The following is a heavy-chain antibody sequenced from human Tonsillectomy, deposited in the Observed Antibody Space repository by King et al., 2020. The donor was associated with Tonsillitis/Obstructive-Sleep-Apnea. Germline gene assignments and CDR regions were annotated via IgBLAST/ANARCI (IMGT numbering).Heavy chain of an antibody. CDR3: ARAKPKGYSSSWYGYAFDI. CDR2: IYYSGST. V-gene: IGHV4-31*03. D-gene: IGHD6-13*01. CDR1: GGSISSGGYY. J-gene: IGHJ3*02. Sequence: VQLQESGPGLVKPSQTLSLTCTVSGGSISSGGYYWSRIRQHPGKGLEWIGYIYYSGSTYYNPSLKSRVTISVDTSKNQFSLKLSSVTAADTAVYYCARAKPKGYSSSWYGYAFDIWGQGTMVTVSS.